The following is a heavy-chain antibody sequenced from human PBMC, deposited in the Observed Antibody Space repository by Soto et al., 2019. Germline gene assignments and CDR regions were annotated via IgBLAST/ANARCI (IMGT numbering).Heavy chain of an antibody. CDR2: TYYRSKWYN. CDR1: GDSVSSNSAA. D-gene: IGHD2-15*01. V-gene: IGHV6-1*01. Sequence: SQTLSLTCAISGDSVSSNSAAWNWIRQSPSRGLEWLGMTYYRSKWYNDYAVSVKSRITINPDTSKNQFSLQLNSVTPEDTAVYYCARDLTVVVVAATPYYYYYGMDVWGQGTTVTVSS. J-gene: IGHJ6*02. CDR3: ARDLTVVVVAATPYYYYYGMDV.